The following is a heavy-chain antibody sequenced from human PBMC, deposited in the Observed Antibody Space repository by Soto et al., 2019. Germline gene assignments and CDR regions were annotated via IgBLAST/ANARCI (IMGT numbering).Heavy chain of an antibody. CDR3: GKDPNGDYFGAFDF. CDR2: ITGSGDYT. D-gene: IGHD4-17*01. V-gene: IGHV3-23*01. Sequence: EVQMLESGGGLVQPGGSLRLSCAASGFTFSSYALTWVRQAPGKGLEWVSSITGSGDYTRYTDSVKGRFTITRDNAKNTLFLQMKSLRADYTAIYYCGKDPNGDYFGAFDFWGQGTMVTVSS. CDR1: GFTFSSYA. J-gene: IGHJ3*01.